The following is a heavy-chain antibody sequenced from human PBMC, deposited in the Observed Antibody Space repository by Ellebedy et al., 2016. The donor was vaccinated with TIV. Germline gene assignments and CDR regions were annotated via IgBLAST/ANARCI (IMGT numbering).Heavy chain of an antibody. D-gene: IGHD7-27*01. CDR1: GFAVSSNF. CDR3: ARDLPTGGRSDAFDI. CDR2: IYGGCIT. Sequence: GESLKISCAASGFAVSSNFMNWVRQAPGKGLEWVSVIYGGCITYYADSVKGRFTISRDNSKNTLFLQMNSLRGEDTAVYYCARDLPTGGRSDAFDIWGQGTLVTVSS. V-gene: IGHV3-53*01. J-gene: IGHJ3*02.